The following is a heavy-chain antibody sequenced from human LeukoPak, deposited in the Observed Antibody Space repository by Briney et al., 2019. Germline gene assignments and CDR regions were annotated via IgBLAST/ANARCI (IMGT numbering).Heavy chain of an antibody. CDR3: ARYSYGADDAFDI. D-gene: IGHD5-18*01. J-gene: IGHJ3*02. Sequence: SVKVSCKASGGTFGSYAISWVRQAPGQGLEWMGRIIPILGIANYAQKFRGRVTITADKSTSTAYMELSSLRSGDTAVYYCARYSYGADDAFDIWGQGTMVTVSS. V-gene: IGHV1-69*04. CDR1: GGTFGSYA. CDR2: IIPILGIA.